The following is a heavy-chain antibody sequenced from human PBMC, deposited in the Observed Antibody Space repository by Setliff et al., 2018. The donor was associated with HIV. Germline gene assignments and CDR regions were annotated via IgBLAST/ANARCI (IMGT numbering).Heavy chain of an antibody. CDR3: VRDPGGIFDAFDV. V-gene: IGHV3-9*01. CDR2: ISWNSSSI. CDR1: GFTFDDYA. Sequence: GGSLRLSCAASGFTFDDYAMHWVRQAPGKGLEWVSGISWNSSSIYYGDSVKGRFTISRDNAKNSLDLEMHSLTDEDTAVYYCVRDPGGIFDAFDVWGQGTMVTVSS. J-gene: IGHJ3*01. D-gene: IGHD3-3*01.